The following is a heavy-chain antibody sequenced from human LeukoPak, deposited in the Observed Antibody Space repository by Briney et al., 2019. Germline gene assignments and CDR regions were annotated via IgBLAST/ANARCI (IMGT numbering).Heavy chain of an antibody. D-gene: IGHD5-24*01. CDR2: IKTDGTNT. J-gene: IGHJ4*02. Sequence: GGSLRLXCAASGFTCTRHWMHWVRLAPGKGLEWVSRIKTDGTNTIYADFVEGRFTISRDNARNTLYLQMSSLRAGDTAVYYCGGSEDGYIDYWGQGTLVTVSS. V-gene: IGHV3-74*01. CDR1: GFTCTRHW. CDR3: GGSEDGYIDY.